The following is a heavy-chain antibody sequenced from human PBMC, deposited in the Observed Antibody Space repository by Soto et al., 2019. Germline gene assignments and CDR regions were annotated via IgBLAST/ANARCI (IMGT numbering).Heavy chain of an antibody. V-gene: IGHV5-51*01. D-gene: IGHD5-12*01. CDR2: IYPGDSDT. J-gene: IGHJ5*02. CDR1: GYSFTSYW. Sequence: GESLKISCKGSGYSFTSYWIGWVRQMPGKGLEWMGIIYPGDSDTRYSPSFQGQVTISADKSISTAYLQWSSLKASDTAMYYCARALRDGYNYNWFDPWGQGTLVTVSS. CDR3: ARALRDGYNYNWFDP.